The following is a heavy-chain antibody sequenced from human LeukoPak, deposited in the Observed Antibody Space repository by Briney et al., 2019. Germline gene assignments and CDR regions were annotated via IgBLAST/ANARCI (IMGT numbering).Heavy chain of an antibody. D-gene: IGHD3-10*01. V-gene: IGHV3-23*01. CDR2: ISGSGGST. Sequence: GGSLRLSCAASGFTFSTYAMSWVRLAPGKGLEWVSGISGSGGSTYYADSVKGRFTSSRDNSNNTLYVQMNSLRVEDTAVYYCAKSGGLSGSGRLAMDVWGQGTTVTVSS. CDR1: GFTFSTYA. CDR3: AKSGGLSGSGRLAMDV. J-gene: IGHJ6*02.